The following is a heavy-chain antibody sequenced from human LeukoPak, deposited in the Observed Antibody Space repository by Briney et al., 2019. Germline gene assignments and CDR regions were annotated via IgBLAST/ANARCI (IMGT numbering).Heavy chain of an antibody. CDR2: IYHSGST. D-gene: IGHD3-3*01. J-gene: IGHJ6*02. CDR1: GGSISSSNW. V-gene: IGHV4-4*03. CDR3: ARDGDYDFWSGYYRRYYYYGMDV. Sequence: PGTLSLTCAVSGGSISSSNWWSWVRQPPGKGLEWIGEIYHSGSTNYNPSLKSRVTISVDKSKNQFSLKLSSVTAADTAVYYCARDGDYDFWSGYYRRYYYYGMDVWGQGTTVTVSS.